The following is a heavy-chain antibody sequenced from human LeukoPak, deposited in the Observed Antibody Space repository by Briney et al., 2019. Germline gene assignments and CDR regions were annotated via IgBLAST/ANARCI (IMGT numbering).Heavy chain of an antibody. CDR2: IYYSGST. CDR3: ASLGIAAAGRVDY. J-gene: IGHJ4*02. CDR1: GGSISSGDYY. D-gene: IGHD6-13*01. V-gene: IGHV4-30-4*08. Sequence: PSQTLSLTCTVSGGSISSGDYYWSWIRQPPGKGLEWIGYIYYSGSTYYNPSLKSRFTISVDTSKNQFSLKLSSVTAADTAVYYCASLGIAAAGRVDYWGQGTLVTVSS.